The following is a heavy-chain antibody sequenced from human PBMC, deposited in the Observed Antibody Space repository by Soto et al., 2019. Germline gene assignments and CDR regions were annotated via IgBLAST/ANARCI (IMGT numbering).Heavy chain of an antibody. J-gene: IGHJ4*01. CDR3: ARAGQYYDASGYAN. V-gene: IGHV1-18*01. Sequence: QVTLVQSGAEVKKPGASIKVSCKASGYSFATSGMTWVRQAHGQGLEWVGWISAYTGNSNYDQNLQDRVTMTTDTSTTTAYLELRNLRSDDSAVYYCARAGQYYDASGYANWGHGTLVTVSS. D-gene: IGHD3-22*01. CDR2: ISAYTGNS. CDR1: GYSFATSG.